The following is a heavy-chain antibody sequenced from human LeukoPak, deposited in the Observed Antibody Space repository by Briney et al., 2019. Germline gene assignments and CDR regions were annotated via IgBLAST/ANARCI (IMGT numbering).Heavy chain of an antibody. CDR2: IIPIFGTA. D-gene: IGHD2-15*01. J-gene: IGHJ4*02. CDR3: ARVGSGRTIDY. V-gene: IGHV1-69*13. CDR1: GGTFSSYA. Sequence: ASVKVSCKASGGTFSSYAISWVRHAPGHGLEWMGGIIPIFGTANYAQKFQGRVTITADESTSTAYMELSSLRSEDTAVYFCARVGSGRTIDYWGQGTLVTVSS.